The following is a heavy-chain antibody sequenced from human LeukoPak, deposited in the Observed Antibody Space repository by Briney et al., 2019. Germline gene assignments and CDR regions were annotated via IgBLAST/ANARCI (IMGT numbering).Heavy chain of an antibody. CDR1: GGSISSYY. Sequence: PSETLSLTCTVSGGSISSYYWSWIRQPPGKGLEWIGYIFYSGSTNYNPSLKSRVTISVDTSKNQFSLNLSSVTAADTAVYYCARDRDSRGPYYYDSSGYYPDYWGQGTLVTVSS. CDR2: IFYSGST. J-gene: IGHJ4*02. D-gene: IGHD3-22*01. CDR3: ARDRDSRGPYYYDSSGYYPDY. V-gene: IGHV4-59*01.